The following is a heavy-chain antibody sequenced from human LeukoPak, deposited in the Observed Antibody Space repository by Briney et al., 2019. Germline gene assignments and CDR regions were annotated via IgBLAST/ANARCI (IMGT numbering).Heavy chain of an antibody. CDR3: ARDGRVTMIVVVTERAFDI. CDR2: ISGYNGNT. D-gene: IGHD3-22*01. CDR1: GYTFTTYG. Sequence: ASVKVSCKASGYTFTTYGITWVRQAPGQGLEWMGWISGYNGNTIYAQKLQGRVTMTTDTSTSTAYMGLRSLRSDDTAVYYCARDGRVTMIVVVTERAFDIWGQGTMVTVSS. J-gene: IGHJ3*02. V-gene: IGHV1-18*01.